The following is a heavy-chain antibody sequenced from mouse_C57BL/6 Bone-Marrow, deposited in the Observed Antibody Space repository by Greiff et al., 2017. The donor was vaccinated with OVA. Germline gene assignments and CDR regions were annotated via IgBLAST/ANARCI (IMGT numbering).Heavy chain of an antibody. J-gene: IGHJ2*01. CDR1: GFTFSSYG. D-gene: IGHD1-1*01. CDR3: ATLYGSSLYYFDY. Sequence: EVQLVESGGDLVKPGGSLKLSCAASGFTFSSYGMSWVRQTPDKRLEWVATISSGGSYTYYPDSVKGRFTISRDNAKNTLYLQMSSLKSEDTAMYYCATLYGSSLYYFDYWGKGTTLTVSS. CDR2: ISSGGSYT. V-gene: IGHV5-6*01.